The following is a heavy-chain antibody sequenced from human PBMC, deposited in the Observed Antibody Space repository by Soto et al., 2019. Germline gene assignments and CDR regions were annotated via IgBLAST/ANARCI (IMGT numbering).Heavy chain of an antibody. J-gene: IGHJ4*02. D-gene: IGHD6-13*01. CDR1: GYTFTSYA. Sequence: ASVKVSCKASGYTFTSYAMHWVRQAPGQMLEWMGWINAGNGNTKYSQKFQGRVTITRDTSASTAYMDMSSLRSEDTAVYYCARSYSSSPFEYWGQGTMVTVSS. CDR2: INAGNGNT. CDR3: ARSYSSSPFEY. V-gene: IGHV1-3*01.